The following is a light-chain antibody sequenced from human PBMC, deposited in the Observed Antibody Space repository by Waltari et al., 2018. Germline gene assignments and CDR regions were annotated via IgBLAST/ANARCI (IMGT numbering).Light chain of an antibody. CDR1: RTIAGRC. J-gene: IGKJ4*01. Sequence: EIALTHSPGTLSLSPGERATLSCGASRTIAGRCLAWYQQKPGQAPRLLIFGASIRATGIPVRFSGSGSGTDFTLTISRLEPEDFAVYCCQQYDGSSVTFGGGTKVEVK. V-gene: IGKV3-20*01. CDR2: GAS. CDR3: QQYDGSSVT.